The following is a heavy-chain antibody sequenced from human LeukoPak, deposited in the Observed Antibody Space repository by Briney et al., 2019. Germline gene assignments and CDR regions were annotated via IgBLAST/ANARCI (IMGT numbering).Heavy chain of an antibody. CDR3: AKDLRAYCSSTSCLALDY. CDR2: ISGSGDT. CDR1: GFTCSTYA. D-gene: IGHD2-2*01. V-gene: IGHV3-23*01. J-gene: IGHJ4*02. Sequence: PGGSLRLSGAASGFTCSTYAMSWVRQAPGKGLEWLLGISGSGDTFYADSVKGRFTISRDNSKNTVFLQMNSLRAEDTAVYYCAKDLRAYCSSTSCLALDYWGQGTLVTVSS.